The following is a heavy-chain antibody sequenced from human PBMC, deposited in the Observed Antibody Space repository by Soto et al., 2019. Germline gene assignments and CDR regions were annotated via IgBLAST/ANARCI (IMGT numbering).Heavy chain of an antibody. D-gene: IGHD3-16*01. J-gene: IGHJ5*02. CDR2: FDHSGST. Sequence: SETLSLTCTVSGDSVSSSNAYWGWIRQPPGKGLEWIGSFDHSGSTYYNPSLTTRVTISVDTSKNQLSLKLSSVTAADTAIYYCARHDLGDVYAWFGPWGQGTLVTVSS. CDR1: GDSVSSSNAY. CDR3: ARHDLGDVYAWFGP. V-gene: IGHV4-39*01.